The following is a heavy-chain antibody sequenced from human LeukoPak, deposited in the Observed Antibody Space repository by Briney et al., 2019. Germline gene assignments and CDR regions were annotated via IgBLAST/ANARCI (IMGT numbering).Heavy chain of an antibody. J-gene: IGHJ4*02. D-gene: IGHD1-26*01. CDR1: GFTFSGSA. Sequence: PGGSLKLSCAASGFTFSGSAMHWVRQASGKGLEWVGRIRSKANSYATAYAASVKGRFTISRDDLKNTAYLQMNSLKTEDTAVYYCTSRIVGATYFDYWGQGTLVTVSS. CDR2: IRSKANSYAT. CDR3: TSRIVGATYFDY. V-gene: IGHV3-73*01.